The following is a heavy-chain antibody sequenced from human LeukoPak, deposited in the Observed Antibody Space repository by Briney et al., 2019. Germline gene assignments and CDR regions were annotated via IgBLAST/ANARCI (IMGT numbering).Heavy chain of an antibody. D-gene: IGHD6-19*01. CDR2: ISGYNGNT. CDR1: GYTFSSYG. J-gene: IGHJ3*02. V-gene: IGHV1-18*01. Sequence: GASVKVSCKASGYTFSSYGISRVRQAPGQGLEWMGWISGYNGNTNYAEKLQGRVTMTTDTSTSTVYMELRSLRSADTAVYYCARASQWPQPEGAFDIWGQGKMVTVSS. CDR3: ARASQWPQPEGAFDI.